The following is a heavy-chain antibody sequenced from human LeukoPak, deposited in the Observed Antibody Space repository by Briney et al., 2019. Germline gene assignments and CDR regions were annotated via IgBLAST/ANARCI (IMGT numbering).Heavy chain of an antibody. CDR1: GFTFSSYA. J-gene: IGHJ5*02. CDR2: ISYDGSNK. CDR3: AKIPDYDFWSGYFCWFDP. D-gene: IGHD3-3*01. V-gene: IGHV3-30-3*02. Sequence: GGSLRLSCAASGFTFSSYAMHWVRQAPGKGLEWVAVISYDGSNKYYADSVKGRFAICRDNSKNTLYLQMNSLRAEDTAVYYCAKIPDYDFWSGYFCWFDPWGQGTLVTVSS.